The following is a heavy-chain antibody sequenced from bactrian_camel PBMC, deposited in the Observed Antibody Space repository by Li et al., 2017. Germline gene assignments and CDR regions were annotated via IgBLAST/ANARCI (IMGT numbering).Heavy chain of an antibody. CDR2: IRSGGDTT. Sequence: VESGGDLVQPGGSLRLSCVASGFTASLYAMSWARQAPGKGLEWVSTIRSGGDTTYYADSVKGRFTISRDNAKNTVYLQMSSLKPEDTGMYYCAAYTALSRWFEGRPNYAGQGTQVTVS. V-gene: IGHV3S35*01. CDR3: AAYTALSRWFEGRPNY. CDR1: GFTASLYA. D-gene: IGHD1*01. J-gene: IGHJ4*01.